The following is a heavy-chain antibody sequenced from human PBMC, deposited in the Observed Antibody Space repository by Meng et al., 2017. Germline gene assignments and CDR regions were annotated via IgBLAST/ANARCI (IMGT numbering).Heavy chain of an antibody. J-gene: IGHJ4*02. Sequence: VQLQQWGAGLLKPSETLSLPCAVYGGSFSGYYWSWIRQPPGKGLEWIGEINHSGSTNYNPSLKSRVTISVDTSKNQFSLKLSSVTAADTAVYYCARGTRGYSYGNDYWGQGTLVTVSS. CDR2: INHSGST. CDR1: GGSFSGYY. CDR3: ARGTRGYSYGNDY. D-gene: IGHD5-18*01. V-gene: IGHV4-34*01.